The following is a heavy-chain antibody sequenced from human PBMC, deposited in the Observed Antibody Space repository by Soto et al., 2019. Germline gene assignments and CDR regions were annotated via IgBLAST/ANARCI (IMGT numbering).Heavy chain of an antibody. V-gene: IGHV1-18*01. CDR1: GYTFTSYC. CDR2: ISTYNGDT. CDR3: ARVGVDFWSAYYGYYFDY. D-gene: IGHD3-3*01. Sequence: ASVKVSFKASGYTFTSYCISWVRQAPGQGLEWMGWISTYNGDTNYAQKLQGRVTMTTDTSTSTAYMELRSLRSDDTAVYYCARVGVDFWSAYYGYYFDYWGQGTLVTVSS. J-gene: IGHJ4*02.